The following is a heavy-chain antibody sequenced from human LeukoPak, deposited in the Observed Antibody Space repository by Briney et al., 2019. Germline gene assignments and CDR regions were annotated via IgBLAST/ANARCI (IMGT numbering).Heavy chain of an antibody. Sequence: GGSLRLSCAASGFTFSSYSMNWVRQAPGKGLEWVSSISSSSSHIYYADSVKGRFTISRDNAKNSLYLQMNSLRAEDTAVYYCARSDILTGYYPLHYYYYGMDVWGQGTTVTVSS. D-gene: IGHD3-9*01. J-gene: IGHJ6*02. CDR3: ARSDILTGYYPLHYYYYGMDV. V-gene: IGHV3-21*01. CDR1: GFTFSSYS. CDR2: ISSSSSHI.